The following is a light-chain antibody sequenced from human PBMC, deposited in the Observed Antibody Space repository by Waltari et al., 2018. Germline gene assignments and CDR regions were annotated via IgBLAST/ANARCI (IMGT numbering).Light chain of an antibody. J-gene: IGLJ2*01. Sequence: QSALTQPASVSGSPGQSITISCTGTSNDVGASNFVSWYQQHPGRAPQLMIYDVPEPPSGISYRFSGSKSANTASLTISGLLPEDEAIYYCSSFTDTHTLLFGGGTTVTVL. CDR2: DVP. V-gene: IGLV2-14*03. CDR3: SSFTDTHTLL. CDR1: SNDVGASNF.